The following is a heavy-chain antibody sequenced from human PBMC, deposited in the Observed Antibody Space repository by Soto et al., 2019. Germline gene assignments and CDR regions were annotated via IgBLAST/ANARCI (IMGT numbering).Heavy chain of an antibody. Sequence: PSETLSLTCTVSGGSISSAAYYWSWIRQHPGKGLEWIGYVSHSGSTYYNPSLKSRVIISVDTSKNQFSLSLTSVTAADTAVYYCAKGGSSGKRPTPNYWGQGTLVTLSS. CDR2: VSHSGST. J-gene: IGHJ4*02. CDR1: GGSISSAAYY. CDR3: AKGGSSGKRPTPNY. D-gene: IGHD6-6*01. V-gene: IGHV4-31*03.